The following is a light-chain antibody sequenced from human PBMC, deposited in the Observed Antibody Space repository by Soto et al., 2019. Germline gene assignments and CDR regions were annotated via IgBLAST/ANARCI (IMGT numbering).Light chain of an antibody. Sequence: DIQMTQSPSSLSASVGDRVTITCRASESISTWLAWYQQKPGKASKLLIYGASSLESGVPPRFSGDGSETEFTLTISSLQRDDFGTYYCQQYSRLWSFGQGTKVEIE. CDR3: QQYSRLWS. CDR1: ESISTW. CDR2: GAS. J-gene: IGKJ1*01. V-gene: IGKV1-5*03.